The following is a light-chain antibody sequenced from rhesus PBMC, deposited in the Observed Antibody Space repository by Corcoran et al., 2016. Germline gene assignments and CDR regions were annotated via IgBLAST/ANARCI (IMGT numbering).Light chain of an antibody. CDR3: QHYYSTPFT. CDR1: QGITND. Sequence: DIQMTQSPSSLSASVGDRVTITCRASQGITNDLAWYQQKPGETPKLLIYEASSLQSGIPSRFSGCGSGTDFTLTISSLQPEDFATYYYQHYYSTPFTFGPGTKLDIK. V-gene: IGKV1-25*01. J-gene: IGKJ3*01. CDR2: EAS.